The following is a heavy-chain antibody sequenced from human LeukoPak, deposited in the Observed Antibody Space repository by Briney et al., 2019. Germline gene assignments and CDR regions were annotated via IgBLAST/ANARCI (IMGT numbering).Heavy chain of an antibody. V-gene: IGHV1-69*04. CDR1: GGTFNNYA. CDR3: ARGRYYGSGTYYLDAAY. D-gene: IGHD3-10*01. J-gene: IGHJ4*02. CDR2: TIPILGVP. Sequence: GASVKVSCKASGGTFNNYAINWVRQAPGQGLEWMGRTIPILGVPDYAQRFQGRVTITADISTTTAHMELSSLRSEDTAVYYCARGRYYGSGTYYLDAAYWGQGTLVTVSS.